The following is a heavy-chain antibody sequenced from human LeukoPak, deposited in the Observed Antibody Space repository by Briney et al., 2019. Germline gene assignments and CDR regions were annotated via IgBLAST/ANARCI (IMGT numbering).Heavy chain of an antibody. CDR1: GGSISSGSYY. J-gene: IGHJ5*02. Sequence: PSETLSLTCTVSGGSISSGSYYWSWIRQPAGKGLEWIGRIYTSGSTNYNPSLKSRVTISVDTSKNQFSLKLSSVTAADTAVYYCARGITMNNRFDPWGQGTLVTVSS. V-gene: IGHV4-61*02. CDR3: ARGITMNNRFDP. CDR2: IYTSGST. D-gene: IGHD3-22*01.